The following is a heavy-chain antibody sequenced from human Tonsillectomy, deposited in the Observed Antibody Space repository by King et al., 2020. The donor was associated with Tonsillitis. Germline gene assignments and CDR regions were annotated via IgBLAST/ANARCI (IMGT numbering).Heavy chain of an antibody. V-gene: IGHV3-30*02. J-gene: IGHJ6*02. Sequence: VQLVESGGGVVQPGGSLRLSCAASGFTFSSYGMHWVRQAPGKGLEWVAFIRYDGSNKYYADSVKGRFTISRDNSKNTLYLQMNSLRAEDTAVYYCAKIFKGSGGTDYYYYYYGMDVWGQGTTVTVSS. CDR1: GFTFSSYG. D-gene: IGHD3-10*01. CDR2: IRYDGSNK. CDR3: AKIFKGSGGTDYYYYYYGMDV.